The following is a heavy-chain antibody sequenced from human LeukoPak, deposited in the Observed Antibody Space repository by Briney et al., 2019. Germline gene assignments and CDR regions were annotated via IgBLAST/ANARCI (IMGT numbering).Heavy chain of an antibody. V-gene: IGHV1-69-2*01. CDR1: GYTFTDYY. CDR3: ATLNLITIFGVVFRP. Sequence: GASVKVSCKVSGYTFTDYYMHWVQQAPGKGLEWMGLVDPEDGETIYAEKFQGRVTITADTSTDTAYMELSSLRSEDTAVYYCATLNLITIFGVVFRPWGQGTLVTVSS. CDR2: VDPEDGET. J-gene: IGHJ5*02. D-gene: IGHD3-3*01.